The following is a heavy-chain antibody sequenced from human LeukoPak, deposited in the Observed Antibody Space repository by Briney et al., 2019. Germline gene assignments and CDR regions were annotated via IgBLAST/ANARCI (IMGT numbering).Heavy chain of an antibody. D-gene: IGHD2-8*02. CDR3: AKDCTGGVCYWFDP. CDR2: IRYDGSNK. J-gene: IGHJ5*02. V-gene: IGHV3-30*02. Sequence: GGSLRLSCAASGFTFSRYVMQWVRQAPGKGLEWVAFIRYDGSNKNYADSVKGRFTISRHNSKNTLYLQMNSLRAEDTAVYYCAKDCTGGVCYWFDPWGQGTLVTVSS. CDR1: GFTFSRYV.